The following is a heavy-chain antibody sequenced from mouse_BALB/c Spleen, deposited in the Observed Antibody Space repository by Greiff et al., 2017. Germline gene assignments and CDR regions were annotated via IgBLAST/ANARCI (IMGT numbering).Heavy chain of an antibody. CDR2: IDPANGNT. Sequence: EVMLHQSGAELVKPGASVKLSCTASGFNIKDTYMHWVKQRPEQGLEWIGRIDPANGNTKYDPKFQGKATITADTSSNTAYLQLSSLTSEDTAVYYCARRDYDGAMDYWGQGTSVTVSS. D-gene: IGHD2-4*01. CDR1: GFNIKDTY. CDR3: ARRDYDGAMDY. V-gene: IGHV14-3*02. J-gene: IGHJ4*01.